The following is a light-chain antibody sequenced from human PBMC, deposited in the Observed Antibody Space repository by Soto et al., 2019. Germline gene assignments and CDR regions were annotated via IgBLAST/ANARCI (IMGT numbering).Light chain of an antibody. V-gene: IGLV2-8*01. Sequence: QSVLTQPPSASGSPGQSVTISCTGTSSDVGTYDYVSWYQQHPGKAPKLMIYEVTKRPSGVSDRFSGSKSGNTASLTISRLQAEDEAHYYCSSYTTAYTQVFGGGTKLTVL. J-gene: IGLJ3*02. CDR3: SSYTTAYTQV. CDR2: EVT. CDR1: SSDVGTYDY.